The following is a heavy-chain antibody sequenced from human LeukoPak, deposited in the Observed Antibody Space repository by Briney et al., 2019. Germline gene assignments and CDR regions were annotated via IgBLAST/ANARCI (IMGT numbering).Heavy chain of an antibody. V-gene: IGHV4-59*01. J-gene: IGHJ4*02. D-gene: IGHD2-2*01. CDR3: ARDCSSTSCYDY. Sequence: PSETLSLTCTVSGGSISSYYWSWIRQPPGKGLEWIGYIYYSGSTNYNPSLKSRVTVSVDTSKNQFSLKLSSVTAADTAVYYCARDCSSTSCYDYWGQGTLVTVSS. CDR1: GGSISSYY. CDR2: IYYSGST.